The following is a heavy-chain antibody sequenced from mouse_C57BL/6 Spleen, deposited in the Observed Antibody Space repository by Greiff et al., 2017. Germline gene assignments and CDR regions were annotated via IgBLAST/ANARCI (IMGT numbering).Heavy chain of an antibody. CDR1: GYAFSSSW. CDR2: IYPGDGDT. J-gene: IGHJ2*01. CDR3: APIYYGNYYYFDY. Sequence: VKLQQSGPELVKPGASVKISCKASGYAFSSSWMNWVKQRPGKGLEWIGRIYPGDGDTNYNGKFKGKATLTADKSSSTAYMQLSSLTSEDSAVYFCAPIYYGNYYYFDYWGQGTTLTVSS. D-gene: IGHD2-1*01. V-gene: IGHV1-82*01.